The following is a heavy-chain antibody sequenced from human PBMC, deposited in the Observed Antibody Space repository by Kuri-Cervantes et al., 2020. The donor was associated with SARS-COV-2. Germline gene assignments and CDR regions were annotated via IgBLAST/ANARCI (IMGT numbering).Heavy chain of an antibody. CDR1: GDSISSSAYY. V-gene: IGHV4-39*01. D-gene: IGHD6-6*01. CDR2: IYYSGST. Sequence: SETLSLTCTVSGDSISSSAYYWGWIRLPPGRGLEWIGNIYYSGSTYYNPSLKSRVTISVDTSKNQFSLKLSSVTAADTAVYYCATQRGRMSSSFYYYYMDVWGKGTTVTVS. J-gene: IGHJ6*03. CDR3: ATQRGRMSSSFYYYYMDV.